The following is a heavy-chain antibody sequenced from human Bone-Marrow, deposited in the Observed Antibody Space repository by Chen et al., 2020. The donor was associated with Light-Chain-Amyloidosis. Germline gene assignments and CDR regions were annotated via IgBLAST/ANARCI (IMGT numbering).Heavy chain of an antibody. CDR1: GASIPSSGYY. V-gene: IGHV4-39*01. CDR3: ARNCTSEIRGGWFDP. CDR2: VYYGGST. J-gene: IGHJ5*02. D-gene: IGHD2-8*01. Sequence: QLKLQEAGPGLVKPSDTLSLTCTISGASIPSSGYYWGWFRQPPGKGLEWVATVYYGGSTYYNPALKNRVLISVDTSRNQFSLKLASVTASDTAVYFCARNCTSEIRGGWFDPWGPGTLVTVSS.